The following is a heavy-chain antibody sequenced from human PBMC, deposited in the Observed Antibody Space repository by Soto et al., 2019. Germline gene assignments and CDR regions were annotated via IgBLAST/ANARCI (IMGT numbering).Heavy chain of an antibody. CDR2: ISYDGSNK. D-gene: IGHD2-2*02. Sequence: QVQLVESGGGVVQPGRSLRLSCAASGFTFSSYGMHWVRQAPGKGLEWVAVISYDGSNKYYADSVKGRFTISRDNSKNTLYLQMNSLRAEDTAVYYCAKREYQLQYNPFAYWGQGTLVTVSS. CDR3: AKREYQLQYNPFAY. J-gene: IGHJ4*02. CDR1: GFTFSSYG. V-gene: IGHV3-30*18.